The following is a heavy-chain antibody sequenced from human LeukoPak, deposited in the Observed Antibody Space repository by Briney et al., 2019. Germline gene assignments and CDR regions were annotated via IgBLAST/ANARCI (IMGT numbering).Heavy chain of an antibody. J-gene: IGHJ3*02. CDR1: GYTFPSYD. D-gene: IGHD1-26*01. CDR2: MNPNSGNT. V-gene: IGHV1-8*01. CDR3: ARGGGSFRDAFDI. Sequence: VASVKVSRKASGYTFPSYDIHWVRQATGQGLEWMGWMNPNSGNTGYAQKFQGRVTMTRNTSISTAYMELSSLRSEDTAVYYCARGGGSFRDAFDIWGQGTMVTVSS.